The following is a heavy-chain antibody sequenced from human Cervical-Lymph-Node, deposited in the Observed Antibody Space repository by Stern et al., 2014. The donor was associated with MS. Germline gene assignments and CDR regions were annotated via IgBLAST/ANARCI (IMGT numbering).Heavy chain of an antibody. Sequence: EVQLVESGGGLVPPGGSLRLSCAVSGFTFNTYGMSWVRQAPGMGLEWISAISYIGDRTYYADSVQGRFTISRDNSKNTLYLQMNSLSAEDTAVYYCVRDPPLDARFLGLDPWGQGTLVTVSS. CDR1: GFTFNTYG. J-gene: IGHJ5*02. CDR3: VRDPPLDARFLGLDP. CDR2: ISYIGDRT. V-gene: IGHV3-23*04. D-gene: IGHD3-3*01.